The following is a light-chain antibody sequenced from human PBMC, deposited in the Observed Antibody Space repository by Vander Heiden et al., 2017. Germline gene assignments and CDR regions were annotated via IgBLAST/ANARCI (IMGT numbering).Light chain of an antibody. CDR1: NIGSKS. J-gene: IGLJ1*01. V-gene: IGLV3-21*02. Sequence: SYVLTQPPSVSVAAGQTARITCGGHNIGSKSVHWYQQEPGQAPVVVAYDDGGRPSGIPGRFAGTNAGNAATLTSSRVEAGDEDDYYCQVWDSSSDLGVFGTGTKVTVL. CDR3: QVWDSSSDLGV. CDR2: DDG.